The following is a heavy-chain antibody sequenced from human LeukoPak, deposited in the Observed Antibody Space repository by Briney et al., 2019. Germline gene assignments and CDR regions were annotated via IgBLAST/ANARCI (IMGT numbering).Heavy chain of an antibody. D-gene: IGHD3-22*01. CDR3: ARSINYYDSSGYPH. CDR1: GYTFTSYG. Sequence: ASVKVSCKASGYTFTSYGISWVRQAPGQGLEWMGWISAYNGNTNYAQKLQGRVTMTTDTSTSTAYMELRSLRSDDTAVYYCARSINYYDSSGYPHWGQGTLVTVSS. CDR2: ISAYNGNT. V-gene: IGHV1-18*01. J-gene: IGHJ4*02.